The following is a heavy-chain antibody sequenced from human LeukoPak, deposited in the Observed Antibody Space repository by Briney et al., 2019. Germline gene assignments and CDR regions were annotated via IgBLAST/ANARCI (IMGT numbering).Heavy chain of an antibody. D-gene: IGHD1-26*01. CDR3: ARDRAQWELLSVNAFDI. J-gene: IGHJ3*02. V-gene: IGHV3-21*01. CDR1: GFTFSSYE. Sequence: GGSLRLSCAASGFTFSSYEMNSVRQAPGTGLEWVSSISSSSSYIYYADSVKGRFTISRDNAKNSLYLQMNSLRAEDTAVYYCARDRAQWELLSVNAFDIWGQGTMVTVSS. CDR2: ISSSSSYI.